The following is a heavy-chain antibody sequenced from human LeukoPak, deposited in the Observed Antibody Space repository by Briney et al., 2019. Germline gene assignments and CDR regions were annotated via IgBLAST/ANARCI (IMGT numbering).Heavy chain of an antibody. CDR1: GGSISSGDFY. V-gene: IGHV4-30-4*01. CDR3: ARAYSSSWYPHSQH. D-gene: IGHD6-13*01. Sequence: SETLSLTCTVSGGSISSGDFYWSWIRQPPGKGLEWIGYIYYSGSTYYNPSLKSRVTISVDTSKNQFSLKLSSVTAADTAVYYCARAYSSSWYPHSQHWGQGTLVTVSS. J-gene: IGHJ1*01. CDR2: IYYSGST.